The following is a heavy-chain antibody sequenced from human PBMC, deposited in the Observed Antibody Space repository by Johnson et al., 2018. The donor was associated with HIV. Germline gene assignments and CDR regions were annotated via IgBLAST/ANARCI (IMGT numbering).Heavy chain of an antibody. CDR3: AKDIEWELQNDAFDI. CDR1: GFTFSSYA. Sequence: VQLVESGGGVVQPGRSLRLSCAASGFTFSSYAMHWVRQAPGQGLEWVAVISYDGSNKYYADSVKGRFTISRDNSKNTLYLQMNSLRAEDTALYYCAKDIEWELQNDAFDIWGQGTMVTVSS. D-gene: IGHD1-26*01. V-gene: IGHV3-30-3*01. CDR2: ISYDGSNK. J-gene: IGHJ3*02.